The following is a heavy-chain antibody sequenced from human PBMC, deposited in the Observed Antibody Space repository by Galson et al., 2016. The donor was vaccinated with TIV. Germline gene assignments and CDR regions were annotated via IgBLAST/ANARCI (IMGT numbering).Heavy chain of an antibody. CDR3: ARATNYYDNWFDP. V-gene: IGHV1-69*13. CDR1: GGTLASGGKSSSYV. D-gene: IGHD3-10*01. CDR2: IIPIFGTT. Sequence: SVKVSCKALGGTLASGGKSSSYVISWVGQAPGQGLEWTGRIIPIFGTTKYAQKFQGRVTITADESTDTAYVELNSLTSEDTAVYYCARATNYYDNWFDPWGQGTLVTVSS. J-gene: IGHJ5*02.